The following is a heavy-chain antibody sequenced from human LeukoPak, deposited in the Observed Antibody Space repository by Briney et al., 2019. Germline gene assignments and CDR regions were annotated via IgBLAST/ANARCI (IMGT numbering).Heavy chain of an antibody. CDR2: INPNSGGT. J-gene: IGHJ6*02. CDR3: ARVAYYDFVYYGMDV. D-gene: IGHD3-3*01. V-gene: IGHV1-2*02. CDR1: GYTFTGYY. Sequence: GASVKVSCKASGYTFTGYYMHWVRQAPGQGLEWMGWINPNSGGTNYAQKFEGRVTMTRDTSISTVYMELSWLTSDDTAVYYCARVAYYDFVYYGMDVWGQGTTVIVSS.